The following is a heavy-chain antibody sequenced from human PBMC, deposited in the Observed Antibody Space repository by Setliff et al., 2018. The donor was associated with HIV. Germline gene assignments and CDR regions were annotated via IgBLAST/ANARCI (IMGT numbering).Heavy chain of an antibody. CDR2: ISYDGSNK. V-gene: IGHV3-30*04. Sequence: PGGSLRLSCAVSGFTFSSYAMHWVRQAPGKGLEWVAVISYDGSNKYHADSVKGRFTISRDNSNNTLYLQMNSLRAEDTAVYYCASSGSGSYINWFGPWGQGTLVTVSS. D-gene: IGHD3-10*01. J-gene: IGHJ5*02. CDR3: ASSGSGSYINWFGP. CDR1: GFTFSSYA.